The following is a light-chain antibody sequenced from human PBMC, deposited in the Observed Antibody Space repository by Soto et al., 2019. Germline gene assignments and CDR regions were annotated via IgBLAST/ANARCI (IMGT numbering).Light chain of an antibody. CDR1: SGHSSYI. J-gene: IGLJ3*02. CDR2: LEGSGSY. CDR3: ETWDSNIHWV. Sequence: QSVLTQSSSASASLGSSVKLTCTLSSGHSSYIIAWHQQQPGKAPRYLMKLEGSGSYNKGSGVPDRFSGSSSGADRYLTISNLQFEDEADYYRETWDSNIHWVFGGGTQLTVL. V-gene: IGLV4-60*02.